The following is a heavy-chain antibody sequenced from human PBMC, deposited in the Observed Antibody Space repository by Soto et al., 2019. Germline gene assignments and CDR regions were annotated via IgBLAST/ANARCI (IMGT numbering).Heavy chain of an antibody. CDR3: AKDSTSGPPLVRFES. CDR2: ISGNGGST. V-gene: IGHV3-23*01. Sequence: PGGSLRLSCGASGFTFSVYAMTWVRQAPGKGLEWVSAISGNGGSTYYADSVKGRFTISRDNSKSTLHLQMNSLRVEDTAVYYCAKDSTSGPPLVRFESWGQGTLVTVS. CDR1: GFTFSVYA. D-gene: IGHD6-6*01. J-gene: IGHJ4*02.